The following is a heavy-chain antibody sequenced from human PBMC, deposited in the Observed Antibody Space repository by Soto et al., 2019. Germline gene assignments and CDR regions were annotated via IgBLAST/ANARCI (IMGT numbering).Heavy chain of an antibody. D-gene: IGHD6-19*01. Sequence: GGSLRLSCAASGFTFSSYWMSWVRQAPGKGLEWVANIKQDGSEKYYVDSVKGRFTISRDNAKNSLYLQMNSLRAEDTAVYYCVGIAVAGTDWFDPWGQGTLVTVSS. CDR3: VGIAVAGTDWFDP. CDR1: GFTFSSYW. CDR2: IKQDGSEK. V-gene: IGHV3-7*03. J-gene: IGHJ5*02.